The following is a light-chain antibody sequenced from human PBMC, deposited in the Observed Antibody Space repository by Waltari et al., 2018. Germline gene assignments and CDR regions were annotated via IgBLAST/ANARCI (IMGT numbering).Light chain of an antibody. CDR2: GAS. CDR1: QYVSGK. CDR3: QQYNDWPGLT. V-gene: IGKV3-15*01. J-gene: IGKJ4*01. Sequence: EIVMTQSPATLSVSPGERVTLSCRASQYVSGKLAWYQQKPGLAPRLLISGASTRATGVPARFSGSGSGTEFTLTISSLQSEDFAVYYCQQYNDWPGLTFGVGTRVEIK.